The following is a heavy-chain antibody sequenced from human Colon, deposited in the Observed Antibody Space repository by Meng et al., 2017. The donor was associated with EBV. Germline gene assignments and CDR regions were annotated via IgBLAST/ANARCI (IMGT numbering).Heavy chain of an antibody. D-gene: IGHD6-19*01. J-gene: IGHJ4*02. CDR1: GGSFRGYY. V-gene: IGHV4-34*01. CDR3: ARRLAALDY. CDR2: INYSGNT. Sequence: QLQLQQWGAGLLTPSETLSLSCAVYGGSFRGYYWTWIRQPPGKGLEWVAEINYSGNTNYSPSLKSRVTISIDTSKNQFSLKLSSVTAADTAIYYCARRLAALDYWGQGTLVTVSS.